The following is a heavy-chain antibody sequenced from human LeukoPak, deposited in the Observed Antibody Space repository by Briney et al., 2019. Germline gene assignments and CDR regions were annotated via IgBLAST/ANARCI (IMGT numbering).Heavy chain of an antibody. Sequence: GGSLRLSCAASGFTFISYAMSWVRQAPGKGLEWVSRIRNSGGSTYYADSVKDRFTISRDNSKNKLYLQMDSLRVEDTALYYCAKTRNSGGCYGADDEDYFDYWGQGSLVTVSS. CDR3: AKTRNSGGCYGADDEDYFDY. J-gene: IGHJ4*02. D-gene: IGHD6-19*01. V-gene: IGHV3-23*01. CDR2: IRNSGGST. CDR1: GFTFISYA.